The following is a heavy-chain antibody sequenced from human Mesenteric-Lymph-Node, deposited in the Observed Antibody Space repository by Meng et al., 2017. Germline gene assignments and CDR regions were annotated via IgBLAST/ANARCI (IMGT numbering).Heavy chain of an antibody. D-gene: IGHD6-13*01. CDR2: INQDGGET. CDR3: ARGYDSSLH. CDR1: GFTFSSYS. Sequence: GGSLRLSCAASGFTFSSYSMNWVRQAPGKGLEWVGHINQDGGETYYVDSVKGRFTIARDNAKDSVFLQMNSLRAEDTAVYFCARGYDSSLHWGRGTLVTVSS. J-gene: IGHJ4*02. V-gene: IGHV3-7*01.